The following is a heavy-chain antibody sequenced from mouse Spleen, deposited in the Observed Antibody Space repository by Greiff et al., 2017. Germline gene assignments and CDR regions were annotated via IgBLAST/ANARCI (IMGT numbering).Heavy chain of an antibody. J-gene: IGHJ4*01. CDR2: IYPGSGST. D-gene: IGHD1-2*01. V-gene: IGHV1-55*01. Sequence: QVQLQQPGAELVKPGASVKMSCKASGYTFTSYWITWVKQRPGQGLEWIGDIYPGSGSTNYNEKFKSKATLTVDTSSSTAYMQLSSLTSEDSAVYYCAIHYYGYVDYAMDYWGQGTSVTVSS. CDR1: GYTFTSYW. CDR3: AIHYYGYVDYAMDY.